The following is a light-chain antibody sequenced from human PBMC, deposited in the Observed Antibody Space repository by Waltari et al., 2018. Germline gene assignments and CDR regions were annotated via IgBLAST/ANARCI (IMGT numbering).Light chain of an antibody. CDR1: SSDVGFYNY. CDR3: NSYAGSSSWV. CDR2: DVS. V-gene: IGLV2-14*01. J-gene: IGLJ3*02. Sequence: QSALTQPASVSGSPGQSITISCTGTSSDVGFYNYVLWYQQHPGKAPKLMIYDVSERPSGVSNRFSGSKSGNTASLTSSGLQAEDEADYYCNSYAGSSSWVFGGGTKLTGL.